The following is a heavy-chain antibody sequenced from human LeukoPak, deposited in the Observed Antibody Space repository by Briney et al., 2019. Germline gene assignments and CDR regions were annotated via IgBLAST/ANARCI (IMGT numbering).Heavy chain of an antibody. CDR3: ARAGSGSYYNGPFDY. Sequence: SETLSLTCTVSVGSIRSYYWSWIRQPPGQRLKWFGYIYYSGSTNYNPSLKSRLTISVDTSKNQFSLKLSSVTAADTAVYYCARAGSGSYYNGPFDYWGQGTLVTVSS. D-gene: IGHD3-10*01. J-gene: IGHJ4*02. CDR2: IYYSGST. CDR1: VGSIRSYY. V-gene: IGHV4-59*08.